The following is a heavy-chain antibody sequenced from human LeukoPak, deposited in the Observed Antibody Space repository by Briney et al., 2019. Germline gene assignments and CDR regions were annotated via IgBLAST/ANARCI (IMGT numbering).Heavy chain of an antibody. D-gene: IGHD5-24*01. CDR2: IYYSGST. CDR3: ARHGERMAAIRQYYFDY. Sequence: SETLSLTCTVSGGSISSSSYYWGWIRQPPGKGLEWIGSIYYSGSTYYNPSLKSRVTISVDTSKNQFSLKLSSVTAADTAVYYCARHGERMAAIRQYYFDYWGQGTLVTVSS. V-gene: IGHV4-39*01. CDR1: GGSISSSSYY. J-gene: IGHJ4*02.